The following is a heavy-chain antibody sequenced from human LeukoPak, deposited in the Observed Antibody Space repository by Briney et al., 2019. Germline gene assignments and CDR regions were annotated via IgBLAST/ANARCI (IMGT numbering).Heavy chain of an antibody. D-gene: IGHD1-26*01. Sequence: PSETLSLTCAVYGGSFSGYYWSWIRQPPGKGLEWIGEINHSGSTNYNPSLKSRVTISVDTSKNQFSLKLSSVTAADTALYYCARRLSGTYDHFDCWGQGTLVTVSP. CDR3: ARRLSGTYDHFDC. CDR2: INHSGST. V-gene: IGHV4-34*01. CDR1: GGSFSGYY. J-gene: IGHJ4*02.